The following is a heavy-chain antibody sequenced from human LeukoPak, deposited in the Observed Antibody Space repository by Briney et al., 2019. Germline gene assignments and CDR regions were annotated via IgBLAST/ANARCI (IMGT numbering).Heavy chain of an antibody. D-gene: IGHD1-1*01. CDR2: IYYSGST. J-gene: IGHJ5*02. V-gene: IGHV4-39*01. CDR3: ARHGTSGTNLNWFDP. Sequence: PETLSLTCTVSGGSISSSSYYWGWIRQPPGKGLEWIGSIYYSGSTYYNPSLKSRVTISVDTSKNQFSLKLSSVTAADTAVYYCARHGTSGTNLNWFDPWGQGTLVTVSS. CDR1: GGSISSSSYY.